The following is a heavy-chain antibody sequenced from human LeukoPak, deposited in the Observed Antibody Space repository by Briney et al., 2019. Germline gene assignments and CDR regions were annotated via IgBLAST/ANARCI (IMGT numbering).Heavy chain of an antibody. Sequence: GRSLRLSCAASGFTFSSYAMHWVRQAPGKGLEWVAVISYDGSNKYYADSVKGRFTISRDNSKNTLYLQMNSLRAEDTAVYYCARMNTLGYCSGGSCSNLDYWGQGTLVTVSS. CDR3: ARMNTLGYCSGGSCSNLDY. CDR1: GFTFSSYA. J-gene: IGHJ4*02. D-gene: IGHD2-15*01. CDR2: ISYDGSNK. V-gene: IGHV3-30-3*01.